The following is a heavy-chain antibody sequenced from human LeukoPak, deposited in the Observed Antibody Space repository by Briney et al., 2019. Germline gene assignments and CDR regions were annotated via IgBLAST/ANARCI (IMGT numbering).Heavy chain of an antibody. Sequence: PSETLSLTCAVHGGSFSGYYWSWIRQPPGEGLEWIGEINHSGSTNYNPSLKSRVTISVDTSKNQFSLKLSSVTAADTAVYYCARWGPSRGVAGLAALDYWGQGTLVTVSS. CDR3: ARWGPSRGVAGLAALDY. CDR2: INHSGST. D-gene: IGHD6-19*01. CDR1: GGSFSGYY. V-gene: IGHV4-34*01. J-gene: IGHJ4*02.